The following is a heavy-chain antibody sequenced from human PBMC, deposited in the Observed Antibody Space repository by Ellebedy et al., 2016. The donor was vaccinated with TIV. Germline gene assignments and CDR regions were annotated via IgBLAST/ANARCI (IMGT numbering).Heavy chain of an antibody. CDR2: INHYGITP. D-gene: IGHD7-27*01. V-gene: IGHV3-74*01. CDR3: VRSWGTPVGSYGMGV. Sequence: PGGSLRLSFAASGFTFITYWMHWVPQPPGKGLVWVSHINHYGITPYYADSLKGRFTISRDNAKRTLYLQMNSLRADDTGVYFCVRSWGTPVGSYGMGVWGRGTAVTVSS. CDR1: GFTFITYW. J-gene: IGHJ6*02.